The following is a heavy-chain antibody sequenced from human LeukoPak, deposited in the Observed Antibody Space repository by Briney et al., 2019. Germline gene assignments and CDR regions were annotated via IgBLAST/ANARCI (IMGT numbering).Heavy chain of an antibody. CDR1: GFTFSSYG. V-gene: IGHV3-30*02. J-gene: IGHJ3*02. D-gene: IGHD1-26*01. CDR2: IRYDGSNK. CDR3: AKSRTSWDDAFDI. Sequence: GGSLRLSCAASGFTFSSYGMPWVRQAPGKGLEWVAFIRYDGSNKYYADSVKGRFTISRDNSKNTLYLQMNSLRAEDTAVYYCAKSRTSWDDAFDIWGQGTMVTVSS.